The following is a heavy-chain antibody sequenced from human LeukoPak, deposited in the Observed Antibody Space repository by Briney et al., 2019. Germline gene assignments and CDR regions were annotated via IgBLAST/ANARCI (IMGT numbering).Heavy chain of an antibody. CDR1: GFTFSSYS. Sequence: GGSLRLSCAASGFTFSSYSVNWVRQAPGKGLEWVSSISSSSSYIYYADSVKGRFTISRDNAKNSLYLQMNSLRAEDTAVYYCARGIHYGSGSYYFDYWGQGTLVTVSS. J-gene: IGHJ4*02. CDR3: ARGIHYGSGSYYFDY. V-gene: IGHV3-21*01. CDR2: ISSSSSYI. D-gene: IGHD3-10*01.